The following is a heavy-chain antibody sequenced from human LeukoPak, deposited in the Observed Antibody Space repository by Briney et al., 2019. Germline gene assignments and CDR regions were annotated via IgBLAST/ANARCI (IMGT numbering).Heavy chain of an antibody. Sequence: SETLSLTCTVSGGSTSSYYWSWIRQPAGKGLEWIGRIYTSGSTNYNPSLKSRVTMSVDTSKNQFSLKLSSVTAADTAVYYCAREDGYYYGSGYYFDYWGQGTLVTVSS. D-gene: IGHD3-10*01. CDR1: GGSTSSYY. V-gene: IGHV4-4*07. CDR2: IYTSGST. CDR3: AREDGYYYGSGYYFDY. J-gene: IGHJ4*02.